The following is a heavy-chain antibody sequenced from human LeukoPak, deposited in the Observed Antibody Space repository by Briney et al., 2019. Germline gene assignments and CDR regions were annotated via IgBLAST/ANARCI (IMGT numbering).Heavy chain of an antibody. Sequence: PSETLSLACTVSGGSISSYYWSWIRQPPGKGLEWIGYIYYSGSTNYNPSLKSRVTISVDTSKNQFSLKLSSVTAADTAVYYCARHVGPNAFDIWGQGTMVTVSS. D-gene: IGHD1-26*01. J-gene: IGHJ3*02. CDR1: GGSISSYY. CDR3: ARHVGPNAFDI. CDR2: IYYSGST. V-gene: IGHV4-59*08.